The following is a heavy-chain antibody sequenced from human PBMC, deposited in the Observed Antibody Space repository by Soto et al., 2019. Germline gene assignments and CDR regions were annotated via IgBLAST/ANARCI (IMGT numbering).Heavy chain of an antibody. J-gene: IGHJ5*01. CDR3: AREAMTGNSFDS. Sequence: EVQLVESGGGVVQPGGSLRLSCAASGFTLSIHWMHWVRQAPAKGLVWVSRINIDGSSTSYADSVKGRFTISRDNANNALFLQMNSLRAEDTGVYYCAREAMTGNSFDSWGQGTLVTVSS. CDR1: GFTLSIHW. D-gene: IGHD3-9*01. V-gene: IGHV3-74*01. CDR2: INIDGSST.